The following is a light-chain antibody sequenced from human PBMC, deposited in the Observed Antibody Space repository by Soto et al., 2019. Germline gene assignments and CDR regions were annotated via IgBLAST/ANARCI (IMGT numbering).Light chain of an antibody. J-gene: IGLJ1*01. CDR3: SSFTTTNTYV. CDR1: SSDVGTHNF. V-gene: IGLV2-14*03. Sequence: QSVLTQPASVSGSPGQSIAMSCTGTSSDVGTHNFVSWYQQHPGKAPKLTIYDVSNRPSGVSDRFFGSKSGNTASLTISGLQAEDEADYYCSSFTTTNTYVFGTGTKVTVL. CDR2: DVS.